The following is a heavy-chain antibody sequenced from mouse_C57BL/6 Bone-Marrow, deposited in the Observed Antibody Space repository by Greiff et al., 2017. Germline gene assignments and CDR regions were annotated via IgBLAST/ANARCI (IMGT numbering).Heavy chain of an antibody. J-gene: IGHJ1*03. Sequence: VQLQQSGPELVKPGASVKISCKASGYTFTDYYMNWVKQSPGKSLEWIGDINPNNGGTSYNQKFKGKATLTVDKSSSTAYMELRSLTSEDSAVYYCARRSTVVPYWYFDVWGTGTTVTVSS. D-gene: IGHD1-1*01. CDR3: ARRSTVVPYWYFDV. CDR2: INPNNGGT. V-gene: IGHV1-26*01. CDR1: GYTFTDYY.